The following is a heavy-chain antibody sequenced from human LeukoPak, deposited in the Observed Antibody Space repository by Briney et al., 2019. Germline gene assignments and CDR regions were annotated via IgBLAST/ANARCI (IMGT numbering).Heavy chain of an antibody. CDR1: GFTFSDYY. CDR3: ARDRGLRGYSPRGAGNWFDP. V-gene: IGHV3-11*01. J-gene: IGHJ5*02. Sequence: GGSLRLYCAASGFTFSDYYMIWIRQAPGKGLEGVSYIGRGGSTIYYADSAKGRFTISRYNAKNSLYLQMNSLRAEDTAVYYCARDRGLRGYSPRGAGNWFDPWGQGTLVTVSS. CDR2: IGRGGSTI. D-gene: IGHD5-18*01.